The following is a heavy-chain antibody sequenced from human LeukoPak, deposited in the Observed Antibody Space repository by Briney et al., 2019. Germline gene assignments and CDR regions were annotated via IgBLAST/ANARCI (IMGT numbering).Heavy chain of an antibody. Sequence: GESLKISCKGSGYIFTSYWIGWVRQMPGKGLEWMGIIYPGDSDTRYRPSFQGQVTISADKSSSTAYLQWSSLKASDTAMYYCATSLWFAQYYFDYWGQGTLVIVSS. CDR2: IYPGDSDT. D-gene: IGHD3-10*01. J-gene: IGHJ4*02. CDR3: ATSLWFAQYYFDY. V-gene: IGHV5-51*01. CDR1: GYIFTSYW.